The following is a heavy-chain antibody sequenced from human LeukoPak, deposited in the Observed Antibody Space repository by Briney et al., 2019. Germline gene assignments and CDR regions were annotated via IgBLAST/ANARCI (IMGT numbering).Heavy chain of an antibody. CDR2: ISNTGSVT. D-gene: IGHD4-23*01. CDR3: TVVPMG. CDR1: GFTFSSYE. V-gene: IGHV3-48*03. Sequence: PGGSLRLSCAGSGFTFSSYEMSWVRQAPGKGLEWVSYISNTGSVTYYADSVKGRFTISRDNARNSLFLQMNSLRVEDTGVYYCTVVPMGWGQGTLVTVSS. J-gene: IGHJ4*02.